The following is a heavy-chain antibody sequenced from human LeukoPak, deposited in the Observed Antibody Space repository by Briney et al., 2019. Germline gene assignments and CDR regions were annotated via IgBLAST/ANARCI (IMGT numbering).Heavy chain of an antibody. D-gene: IGHD3-22*01. CDR3: ARGYNYGGSSGYYFSSTWFDP. CDR1: GYTFTSYD. CDR2: MNPNSGNT. V-gene: IGHV1-8*03. Sequence: ASVKVSCKASGYTFTSYDINWLRQATGQGLEWMGWMNPNSGNTGYAQKFQGRVTITRKTSISTAYMELSSLRSEDTAVYYCARGYNYGGSSGYYFSSTWFDPWGQGTLVTVSS. J-gene: IGHJ5*02.